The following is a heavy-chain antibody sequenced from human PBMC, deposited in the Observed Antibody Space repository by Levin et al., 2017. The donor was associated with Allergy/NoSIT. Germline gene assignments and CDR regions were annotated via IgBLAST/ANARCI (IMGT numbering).Heavy chain of an antibody. D-gene: IGHD3-16*01. J-gene: IGHJ4*02. CDR1: GFTFSSYA. CDR2: ISQSGTGT. CDR3: ARDLGNWKRNYFDY. V-gene: IGHV3-23*01. Sequence: EASVKVSCAASGFTFSSYAMTWVRQAPGKGLEWVSDISQSGTGTYHADSVKGRFTISRDNSKNTLYLQMNSLRVEDTAVYYCARDLGNWKRNYFDYWGQGTLVTVSS.